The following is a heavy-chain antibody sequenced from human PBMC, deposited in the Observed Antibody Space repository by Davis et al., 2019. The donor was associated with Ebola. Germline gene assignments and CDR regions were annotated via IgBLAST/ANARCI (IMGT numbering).Heavy chain of an antibody. D-gene: IGHD6-19*01. Sequence: MPSETLSLTCTVSGGSISNYYWSWIRQPPGKGLEWIGYIYYSGNTNSNPSLKSRVTISVDTSKNQFSLKLSSVTAADTAVYYCAGAGYSSGWNFDYWGQGTLVTVSS. CDR1: GGSISNYY. J-gene: IGHJ4*02. CDR2: IYYSGNT. CDR3: AGAGYSSGWNFDY. V-gene: IGHV4-59*01.